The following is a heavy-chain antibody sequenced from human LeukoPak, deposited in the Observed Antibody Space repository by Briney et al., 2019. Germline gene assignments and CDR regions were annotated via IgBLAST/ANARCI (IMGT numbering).Heavy chain of an antibody. CDR1: GFTFDDYT. D-gene: IGHD3-22*01. Sequence: GGSLRLSCAASGFTFDDYTMHWVRQAPGKGLERVSLVSWDGGSTYYADSVKGRFTISRDNSKNSLYLQMNSLRPEDTALYYCAKDNARYDSERGAFDIWGQGTMVTVSS. V-gene: IGHV3-43*01. CDR2: VSWDGGST. CDR3: AKDNARYDSERGAFDI. J-gene: IGHJ3*02.